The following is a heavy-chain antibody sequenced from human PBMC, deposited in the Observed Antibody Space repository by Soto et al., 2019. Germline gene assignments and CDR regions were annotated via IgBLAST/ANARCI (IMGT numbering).Heavy chain of an antibody. J-gene: IGHJ4*02. CDR3: AHSDGGYEIIYFDF. V-gene: IGHV2-5*01. CDR2: IYYNDDR. CDR1: GFSSTTAGVA. D-gene: IGHD5-12*01. Sequence: SGPTLVNPTQTLTLTCTFSGFSSTTAGVAVGWIRQTPGGALEWLTLIYYNDDRRFSPSLNTRLTITGDTSKNQVVLSLTNVDPGDTATYFCAHSDGGYEIIYFDFWGQGIPVTVSS.